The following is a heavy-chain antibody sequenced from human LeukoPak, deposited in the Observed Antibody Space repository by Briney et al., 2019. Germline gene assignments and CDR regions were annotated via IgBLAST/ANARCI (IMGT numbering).Heavy chain of an antibody. CDR3: AKEDYGDSTGGRFQH. J-gene: IGHJ1*01. Sequence: PSETLSLTCTVSGYSISSGYYWGWIRQPPGKGLEWVSAISGSGGSTYYADSVKGRFTISRVNSKNTLYLQMNSLRAEDTAVYYCAKEDYGDSTGGRFQHWGQGTLVTVSS. CDR1: GYSISSGYY. V-gene: IGHV3-23*01. D-gene: IGHD4-17*01. CDR2: ISGSGGST.